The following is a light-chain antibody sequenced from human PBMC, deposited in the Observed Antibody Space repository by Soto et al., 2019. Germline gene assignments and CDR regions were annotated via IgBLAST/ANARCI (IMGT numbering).Light chain of an antibody. CDR1: HSISSW. V-gene: IGKV1-5*03. CDR3: QQYNSYWT. Sequence: IRMTESRSAVSASVGDRVTITCRASHSISSWLAWYQRKPGKAPKLLSYKASSLESGVPSRFSGSGSGTEFTLTISSLQPDDFATYYCQQYNSYWTFGQPTTV. CDR2: KAS. J-gene: IGKJ1*01.